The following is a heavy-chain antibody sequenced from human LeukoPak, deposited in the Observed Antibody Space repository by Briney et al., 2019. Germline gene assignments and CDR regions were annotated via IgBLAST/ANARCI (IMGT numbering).Heavy chain of an antibody. J-gene: IGHJ3*02. CDR1: GGSISSYY. CDR3: GRDRIPAAYCSSTSCYPGDAFDI. D-gene: IGHD2-2*01. V-gene: IGHV4-59*01. Sequence: PSETLSLTCTVSGGSISSYYWSWIRQPPGKGLEWSGYIYYSGSAKYNPSLKSRVTISVDTSKNQFSLKLSSVTAADTAVYYCGRDRIPAAYCSSTSCYPGDAFDIWGQGTMVTVSS. CDR2: IYYSGSA.